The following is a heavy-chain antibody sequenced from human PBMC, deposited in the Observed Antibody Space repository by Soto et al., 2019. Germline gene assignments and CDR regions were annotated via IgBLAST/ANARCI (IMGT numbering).Heavy chain of an antibody. J-gene: IGHJ3*02. D-gene: IGHD3-22*01. V-gene: IGHV1-2*02. CDR1: VYTFTCYY. CDR2: INPNSGGT. Sequence: XSVKVACKDSVYTFTCYYMQWVRQAPGQGFEWMGWINPNSGGTNYAQKFQGRVTMTRDTSISTAYMELSRLRSDDTAVYYCASATDSSGYYSNDAFEIWGQGSMVTVAS. CDR3: ASATDSSGYYSNDAFEI.